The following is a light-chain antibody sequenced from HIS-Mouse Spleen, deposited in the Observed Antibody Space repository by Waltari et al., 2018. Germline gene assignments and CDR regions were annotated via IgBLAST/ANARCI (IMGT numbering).Light chain of an antibody. Sequence: QSVLTQPPSASGTPGQRVTISCSGSSSNIGSNYVYWYQQLPGTAPKLLIHRNNRRPSGVPDRFSGSKSGTSASLAISGLRSEDEADYYCAAWDDSLSGPWVFGGGTKLTVL. CDR3: AAWDDSLSGPWV. CDR1: SSNIGSNY. V-gene: IGLV1-47*01. CDR2: RNN. J-gene: IGLJ3*02.